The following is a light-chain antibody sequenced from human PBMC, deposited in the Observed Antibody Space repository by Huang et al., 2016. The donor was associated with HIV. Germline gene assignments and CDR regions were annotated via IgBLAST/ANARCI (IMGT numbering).Light chain of an antibody. Sequence: IVLTQSPGTLSLSPEERATLSCRASQSVASNYLACYQQKPGQAPRLLIYGASSRATGVLDRFSGSGSGTDFTLTISRLEPEDFAVYYCQQYGVSSWTFGQGTTVEIK. CDR2: GAS. J-gene: IGKJ1*01. CDR3: QQYGVSSWT. CDR1: QSVASNY. V-gene: IGKV3-20*01.